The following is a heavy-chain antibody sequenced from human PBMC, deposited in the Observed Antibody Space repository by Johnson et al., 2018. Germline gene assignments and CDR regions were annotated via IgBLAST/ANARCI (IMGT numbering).Heavy chain of an antibody. CDR3: ARDYWYGFDL. Sequence: VQLVESGGGLVQPGGSLRLSCAASGFTFSSRSMNWVRKAPGKGLEWISFSTGNSDNAYHADPVKGPFTISRDNGQNSLFLHMNSLRADDTAGYYCARDYWYGFDLWGQGTMVSVSS. J-gene: IGHJ3*01. D-gene: IGHD6-13*01. V-gene: IGHV3-48*01. CDR2: STGNSDNA. CDR1: GFTFSSRS.